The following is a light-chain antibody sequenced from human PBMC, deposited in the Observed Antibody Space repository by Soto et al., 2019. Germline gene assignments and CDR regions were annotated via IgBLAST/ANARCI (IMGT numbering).Light chain of an antibody. CDR2: VAS. CDR1: QSVSTY. CDR3: QQYYRRPIT. V-gene: IGKV3-15*01. Sequence: EIVMTQSPGTLSVSPGDRATLSCRASQSVSTYLAWYQQKPGQAPRLLIYVASTRATGIPARFSGSGSGTEFTLTISSLQSEDFAVYFCQQYYRRPITFGQGTRLELK. J-gene: IGKJ5*01.